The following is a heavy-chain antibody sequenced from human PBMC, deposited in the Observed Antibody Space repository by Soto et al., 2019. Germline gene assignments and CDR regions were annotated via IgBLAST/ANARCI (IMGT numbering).Heavy chain of an antibody. CDR1: GFTFSSYA. D-gene: IGHD2-2*02. V-gene: IGHV3-23*01. CDR2: ISGSGGST. Sequence: LRLSCAASGFTFSSYAMSWVRQAPGKGLEWVSAISGSGGSTYYADSVKGRFTISRDNSKNTLYLQMNSLRAEDTAVYYCAKDLVPDAIQGHYGMDVWGQGTTVTVSS. J-gene: IGHJ6*02. CDR3: AKDLVPDAIQGHYGMDV.